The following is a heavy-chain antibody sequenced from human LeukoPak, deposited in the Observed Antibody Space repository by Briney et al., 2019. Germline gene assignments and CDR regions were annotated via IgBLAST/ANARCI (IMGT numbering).Heavy chain of an antibody. CDR2: LKSDGSST. CDR1: GFTFDDYA. D-gene: IGHD5-12*01. CDR3: ARDSFTGYAFDM. V-gene: IGHV3-74*01. J-gene: IGHJ3*02. Sequence: GGSLRLSCAASGFTFDDYAMHWVRQAPGKGLVWVSRLKSDGSSTSYADSVKGRFTISRDDAKNTLYLQMNSLRPEDTAVYYCARDSFTGYAFDMWGQGTMVTVSS.